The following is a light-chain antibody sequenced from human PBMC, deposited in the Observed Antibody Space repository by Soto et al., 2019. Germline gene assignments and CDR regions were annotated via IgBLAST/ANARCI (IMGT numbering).Light chain of an antibody. CDR1: NSNFGADYD. CDR2: GNN. Sequence: QPVLTQPPSVSGAPGQRVTISCIGSNSNFGADYDVHWYKQLPGAAPKLVIHGNNNRPSGVPDRFSGSKSGTSASLAITGLHADDEADYFCQSYDTGLSALVFGTGTKVTVL. J-gene: IGLJ1*01. V-gene: IGLV1-40*01. CDR3: QSYDTGLSALV.